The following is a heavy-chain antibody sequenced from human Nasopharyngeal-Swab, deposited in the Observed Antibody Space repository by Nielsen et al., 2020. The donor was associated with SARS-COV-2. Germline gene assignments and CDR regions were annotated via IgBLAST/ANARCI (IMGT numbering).Heavy chain of an antibody. CDR2: IYYSGST. D-gene: IGHD3-10*01. V-gene: IGHV4-59*13. CDR3: ARDPSTITMVRGVIPHGAFDI. Sequence: SETLSLTCTVSGGSINSYYWSWIRQPPGKGLEWIGYIYYSGSTNYNPSLKSRVTISVDTSKNQFSLKLSSVTAADTAVYYCARDPSTITMVRGVIPHGAFDIWGQGTMVTVSS. J-gene: IGHJ3*02. CDR1: GGSINSYY.